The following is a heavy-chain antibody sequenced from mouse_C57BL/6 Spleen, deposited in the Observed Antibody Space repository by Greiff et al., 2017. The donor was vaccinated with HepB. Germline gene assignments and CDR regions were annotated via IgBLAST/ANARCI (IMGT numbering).Heavy chain of an antibody. Sequence: QVQLQQSGPGLVAPSQSLSITCTVSGFSLTSYAISWVRQPPGKGLEWLGLIWTGGGTNYNSALKSRLSISKDNSKSQVFLKMNSLQTDDTARYYCARIYGYDAMDYWGQGTSVTVSS. CDR3: ARIYGYDAMDY. CDR2: IWTGGGT. J-gene: IGHJ4*01. CDR1: GFSLTSYA. V-gene: IGHV2-9-1*01. D-gene: IGHD1-1*01.